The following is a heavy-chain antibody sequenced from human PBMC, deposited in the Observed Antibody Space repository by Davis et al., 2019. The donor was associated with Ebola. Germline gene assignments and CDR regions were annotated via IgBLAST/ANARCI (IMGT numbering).Heavy chain of an antibody. CDR1: GFTFSSYA. D-gene: IGHD3-3*01. CDR2: VSYDGSDE. V-gene: IGHV3-30-3*01. Sequence: GESLKISCAASGFTFSSYAMHWVRQAPGKGLEWVAVVSYDGSDEYYADSVKGRFTISRDNSKYTLYLQMNSLRAEDTAVYYCARGASPFGVVIPPCYWGQGTLVTVSS. J-gene: IGHJ4*02. CDR3: ARGASPFGVVIPPCY.